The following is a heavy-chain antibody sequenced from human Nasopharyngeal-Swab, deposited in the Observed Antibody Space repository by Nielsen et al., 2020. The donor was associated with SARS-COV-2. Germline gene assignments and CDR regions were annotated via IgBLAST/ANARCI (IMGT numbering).Heavy chain of an antibody. Sequence: GGSLRLSCAASGFTFSSSGMDWVRQAPGKGLEWVAVISYDGSNEYYGDSVNGRFTISRDNSKNTLYLQMNSLRVDDTAVYYCAKDVHGDYGGIDYWGQGILVTVSS. V-gene: IGHV3-30*18. CDR2: ISYDGSNE. J-gene: IGHJ4*02. CDR1: GFTFSSSG. CDR3: AKDVHGDYGGIDY. D-gene: IGHD4-17*01.